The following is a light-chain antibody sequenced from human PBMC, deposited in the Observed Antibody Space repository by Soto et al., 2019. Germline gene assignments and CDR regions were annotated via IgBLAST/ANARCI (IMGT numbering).Light chain of an antibody. CDR3: GAWDSSVRLYL. Sequence: QSVLTQPPSVSATPGQKVTISCSGSSSNVGNNFVSWYQQLPGTALKLLIYDNDKRPSEIPDRFSGSKSGTSVTLGITGLQTGDEADYYCGAWDSSVRLYLFGTGTKVTVL. CDR1: SSNVGNNF. J-gene: IGLJ1*01. V-gene: IGLV1-51*01. CDR2: DND.